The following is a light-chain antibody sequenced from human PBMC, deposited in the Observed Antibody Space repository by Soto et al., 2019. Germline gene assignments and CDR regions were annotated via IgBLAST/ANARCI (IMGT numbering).Light chain of an antibody. CDR1: QSVSSY. CDR3: QQRSNWPPRGPPFT. Sequence: EIVLTQSPATLSLSPGERATLSCRASQSVSSYLAWYQQKPGQAPRLLIYDASNRATGIPARFSGSGSGTDFTLTISSLEPEDFAVYYCQQRSNWPPRGPPFTFGPGTKVDIK. CDR2: DAS. V-gene: IGKV3-11*01. J-gene: IGKJ3*01.